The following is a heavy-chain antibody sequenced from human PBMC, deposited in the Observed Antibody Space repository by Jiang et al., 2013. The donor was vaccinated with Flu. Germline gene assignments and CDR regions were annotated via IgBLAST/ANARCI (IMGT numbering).Heavy chain of an antibody. CDR2: IYYSGST. D-gene: IGHD3-22*01. V-gene: IGHV4-39*07. J-gene: IGHJ3*02. Sequence: SLTCTVSGGSISSSSYYWGWIRQPPGKGLEWIGSIYYSGSTYYNPSLKSRVTMSVDTSKNQFSLKLSSVTATDTAVYYCARVANYDSSGYYYSMIAFDIWGQGTMVTVSS. CDR1: GGSISSSSYY. CDR3: ARVANYDSSGYYYSMIAFDI.